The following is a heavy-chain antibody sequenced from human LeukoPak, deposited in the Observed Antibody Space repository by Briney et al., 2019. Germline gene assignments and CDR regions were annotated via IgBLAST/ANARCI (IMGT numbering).Heavy chain of an antibody. V-gene: IGHV1-69*05. CDR2: IIPIFGTA. Sequence: GASVKVSCKASGYTFTSYAISWVRQAPGQGLEWMGGIIPIFGTANYAQKFQGRVTITTDESTSTAYMELSSLRSEDTAVYYCARVAGSSWYPFQHWGQGTLVTVSS. CDR1: GYTFTSYA. CDR3: ARVAGSSWYPFQH. J-gene: IGHJ1*01. D-gene: IGHD6-13*01.